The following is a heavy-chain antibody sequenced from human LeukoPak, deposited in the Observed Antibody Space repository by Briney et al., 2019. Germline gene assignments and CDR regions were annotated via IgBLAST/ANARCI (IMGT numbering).Heavy chain of an antibody. D-gene: IGHD2-2*01. CDR2: ISAYNGNT. Sequence: ASVKVSCKASGYTFTSYGISWVRQAPGQGLEWMGWISAYNGNTNYAQKLQGRVTMTTDTSTSTAYMELRSLRSDDTAVYYCARALIVVVPDANDYWGQGTLVTVSS. V-gene: IGHV1-18*01. J-gene: IGHJ4*02. CDR1: GYTFTSYG. CDR3: ARALIVVVPDANDY.